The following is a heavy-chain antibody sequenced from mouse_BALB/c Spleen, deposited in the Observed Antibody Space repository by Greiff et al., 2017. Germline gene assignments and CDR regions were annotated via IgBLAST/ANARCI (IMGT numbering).Heavy chain of an antibody. Sequence: VKLVESGGGLVKPGGSLKLSCAASGFTFSSYAMSWVRQTPEKRLEWVASSSSGGSTYYPDSVKGRFTISRDNARNILYLQMSSLRSEDTAMYYCAREDYGSSRSWFAYWGQGTLVTVSA. J-gene: IGHJ3*01. V-gene: IGHV5-6-5*01. CDR2: SSSGGST. D-gene: IGHD1-1*01. CDR1: GFTFSSYA. CDR3: AREDYGSSRSWFAY.